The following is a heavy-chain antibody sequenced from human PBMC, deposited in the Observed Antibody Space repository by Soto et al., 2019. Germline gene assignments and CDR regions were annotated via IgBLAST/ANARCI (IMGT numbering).Heavy chain of an antibody. Sequence: QVHLMQSGAEVRKPGASVTVSCEASGVTFGNYEINWVRQAPGQGLEWMGWMNPSSGNTGYAQKFQGRVTMTRITSTNTAYMELRSLTSEVTAVYYCAKNADFFHYHMDVWGEGTTVTVSS. CDR3: AKNADFFHYHMDV. V-gene: IGHV1-8*01. J-gene: IGHJ6*03. CDR1: GVTFGNYE. CDR2: MNPSSGNT.